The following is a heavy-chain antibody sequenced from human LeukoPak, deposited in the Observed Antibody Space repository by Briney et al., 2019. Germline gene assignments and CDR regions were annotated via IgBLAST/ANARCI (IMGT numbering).Heavy chain of an antibody. V-gene: IGHV1-18*01. CDR2: ISAYNGNT. D-gene: IGHD3-22*01. Sequence: ASVKVSCKASGYTFTSYGISWVRQARGQGLEWMGWISAYNGNTNYAQKLQGRVTMTTDTSTSTAYMELRSLRSDDTAVYYCARDHYTTYYYDSSGYRDYWGQGTLVTVSS. CDR3: ARDHYTTYYYDSSGYRDY. J-gene: IGHJ4*02. CDR1: GYTFTSYG.